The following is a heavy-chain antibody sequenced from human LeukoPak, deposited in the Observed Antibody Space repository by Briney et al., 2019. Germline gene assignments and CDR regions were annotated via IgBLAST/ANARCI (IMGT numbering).Heavy chain of an antibody. CDR1: GFTFSSYA. Sequence: GGSLRLSCAASGFTFSSYAMNWVRQAPGKGLEWVSAISASGGNTYYADSVKGRFTISRDNSKNTLYLQMNSLRAGDTALYYCAKGASDWYIDYWGQGTLVIVSS. D-gene: IGHD6-19*01. V-gene: IGHV3-23*01. CDR2: ISASGGNT. J-gene: IGHJ4*02. CDR3: AKGASDWYIDY.